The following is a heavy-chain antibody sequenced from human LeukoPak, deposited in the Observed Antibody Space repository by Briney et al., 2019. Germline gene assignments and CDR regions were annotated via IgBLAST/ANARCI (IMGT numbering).Heavy chain of an antibody. V-gene: IGHV1-8*01. J-gene: IGHJ4*02. Sequence: GASVKVSCKASGYTFTSYDINWVRQATGQGLEWMGWMNPNSGNTGYAQKFQGRVTMTRNTSISTAYMELSSLRSEDTAVYYCARGRAYYDILTGYPFGYWGQGTLVTVSS. CDR1: GYTFTSYD. CDR2: MNPNSGNT. D-gene: IGHD3-9*01. CDR3: ARGRAYYDILTGYPFGY.